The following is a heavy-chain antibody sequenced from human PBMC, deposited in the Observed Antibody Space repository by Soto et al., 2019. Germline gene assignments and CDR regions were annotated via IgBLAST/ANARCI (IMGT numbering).Heavy chain of an antibody. J-gene: IGHJ5*02. V-gene: IGHV3-23*01. CDR2: ISGSGGST. CDR1: GFTFSSYA. CDR3: ANNDGLLVLLGGLFDP. D-gene: IGHD2-8*02. Sequence: EVQQLESGGGLVQPGGSLRLSCAASGFTFSSYAMSWVRQAPGKGLEWVSAISGSGGSTYYADSVKGRCTISIDNSKNTLYKELITMRAADTTVHYCANNDGLLVLLGGLFDPWGQGTLVTVSS.